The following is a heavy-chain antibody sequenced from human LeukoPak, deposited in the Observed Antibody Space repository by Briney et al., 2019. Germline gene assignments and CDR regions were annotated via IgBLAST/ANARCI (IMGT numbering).Heavy chain of an antibody. CDR1: GFTFSSYA. CDR3: ARMWSNENL. D-gene: IGHD1-26*01. V-gene: IGHV3-30*04. Sequence: PGRSLRLSCAASGFTFSSYAMHWVRQAPGKGLEWVAVISYDGSNKYYADSVKGRFTISRDNSKNTLYLQMNSLRAEDTAVYYFARMWSNENLWGQGTLVTVSS. J-gene: IGHJ5*02. CDR2: ISYDGSNK.